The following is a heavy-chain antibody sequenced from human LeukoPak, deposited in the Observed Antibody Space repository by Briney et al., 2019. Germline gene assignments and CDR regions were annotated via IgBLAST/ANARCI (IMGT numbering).Heavy chain of an antibody. D-gene: IGHD4-17*01. CDR2: IGTAGDT. J-gene: IGHJ3*02. CDR3: ARAPPMTTVTTDAFDI. V-gene: IGHV3-13*01. CDR1: GFTFSSYD. Sequence: TGGSLRLSCAASGFTFSSYDMHWVRQATGKGLEWVSAIGTAGDTYYPGSVKGRFTISRENAKNSLYLQMNSLRAEDTAVYYCARAPPMTTVTTDAFDIWGQGTMVTVSS.